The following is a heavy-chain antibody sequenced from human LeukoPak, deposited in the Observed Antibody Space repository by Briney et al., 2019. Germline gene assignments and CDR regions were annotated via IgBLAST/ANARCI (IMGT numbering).Heavy chain of an antibody. Sequence: PGGSLRLSCAASGVTFSTYFMTWVRQAPGKGLEWVSSISSSSYMYYADSVKGRFTISRDNPKNSLYLQMNSLRAEDTAVYYCARTSGDYWGQGTLVTVSS. V-gene: IGHV3-21*01. D-gene: IGHD3-10*01. CDR1: GVTFSTYF. CDR3: ARTSGDY. CDR2: ISSSSYM. J-gene: IGHJ4*02.